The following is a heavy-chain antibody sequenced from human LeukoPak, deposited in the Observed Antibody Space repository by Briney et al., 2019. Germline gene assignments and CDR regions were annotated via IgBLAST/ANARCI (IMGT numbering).Heavy chain of an antibody. Sequence: GGSLRLSCAASGFTFSSYAMHWVRQAPGKGLEWVALISYDGSNKYYADSVKGRFTISRDNSKNTLYLQMNSLRAEDTALYYCAKPAKTDYADYWGQGTLVTVSS. J-gene: IGHJ4*02. CDR1: GFTFSSYA. CDR3: AKPAKTDYADY. D-gene: IGHD1-14*01. CDR2: ISYDGSNK. V-gene: IGHV3-30*04.